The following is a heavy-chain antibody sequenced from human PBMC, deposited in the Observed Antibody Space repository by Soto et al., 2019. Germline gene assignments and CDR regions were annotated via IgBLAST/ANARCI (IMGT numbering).Heavy chain of an antibody. CDR2: ISGSGDST. D-gene: IGHD1-26*01. Sequence: EVQLLESGGGLVQPGGSLRLSCAASGFTFSSYAMSWVRQAPGKGLEWVSVISGSGDSTYYADSVKGRFTIARDDSKTTLYLQKNSLTDEDTAVYYCARRGSGSYYDYWGQGTLVTVSS. V-gene: IGHV3-23*01. J-gene: IGHJ4*02. CDR1: GFTFSSYA. CDR3: ARRGSGSYYDY.